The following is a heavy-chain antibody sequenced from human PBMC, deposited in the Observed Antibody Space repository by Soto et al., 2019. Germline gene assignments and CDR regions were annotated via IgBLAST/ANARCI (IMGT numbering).Heavy chain of an antibody. CDR3: VRHGRMPTISDYFDP. J-gene: IGHJ5*02. Sequence: PGESLKISCEGSGYSFSTHWIGWVRQRPGEGLEWMGIIYPGDSDTRYSPSFQGQVTISADKSITTAYLHWSSLKASDTAIYYCVRHGRMPTISDYFDPWGQGTLVTVSS. D-gene: IGHD1-26*01. CDR1: GYSFSTHW. V-gene: IGHV5-51*01. CDR2: IYPGDSDT.